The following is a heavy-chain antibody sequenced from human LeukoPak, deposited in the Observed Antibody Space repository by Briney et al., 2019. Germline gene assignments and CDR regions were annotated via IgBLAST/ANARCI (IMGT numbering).Heavy chain of an antibody. J-gene: IGHJ4*02. CDR1: GFTFCDYG. CDR2: ISDSGGNT. CDR3: AKDGAQVGVTFDY. Sequence: PGGALRLFCSGSGFTFCDYGMAWVRPAPGEGLEWGSSISDSGGNTYYADSVKGRFTISRDNSKNTLYLQMNSLRVEDTAIYYCAKDGAQVGVTFDYWGQGTLVTVSS. V-gene: IGHV3-23*01. D-gene: IGHD1-26*01.